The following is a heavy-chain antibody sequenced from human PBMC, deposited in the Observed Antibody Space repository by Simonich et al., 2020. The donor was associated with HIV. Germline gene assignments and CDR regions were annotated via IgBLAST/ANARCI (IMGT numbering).Heavy chain of an antibody. CDR2: INHSGST. J-gene: IGHJ3*02. V-gene: IGHV4-34*01. CDR1: GGSFSGYY. D-gene: IGHD3-10*01. Sequence: QVQLQQWGAGLLKPSETLSLTCAVYGGSFSGYYWSWIRQPPGKGLEWIGEINHSGSTNYNPSRKSRVTISVDTSKNQFSLKLSSVTAADTAVYYCARRPPITGRGFDIWGQGTMVTVSS. CDR3: ARRPPITGRGFDI.